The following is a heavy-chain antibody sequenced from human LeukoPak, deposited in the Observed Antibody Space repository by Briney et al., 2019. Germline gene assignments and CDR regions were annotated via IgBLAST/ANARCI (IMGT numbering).Heavy chain of an antibody. CDR1: GYSISNGYY. D-gene: IGHD2-2*01. V-gene: IGHV4-34*01. Sequence: SQTLSLTCTVSGYSISNGYYWSWIRQPPGKGLEWIGEINHSGSTNYNPSLKSRVTISVDTSKNQFSLKLSFVTAADTAVYYCARYGIVVVPAAIKRNWFDPWGQGTLVTVSS. J-gene: IGHJ5*02. CDR2: INHSGST. CDR3: ARYGIVVVPAAIKRNWFDP.